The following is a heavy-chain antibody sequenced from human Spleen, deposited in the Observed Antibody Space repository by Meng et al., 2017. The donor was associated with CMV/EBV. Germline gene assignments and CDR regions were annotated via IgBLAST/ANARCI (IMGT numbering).Heavy chain of an antibody. V-gene: IGHV3-20*03. D-gene: IGHD4-11*01. J-gene: IGHJ4*02. Sequence: ASGFTFDDYGMSWVRQAPGKGLEWVSTINWNGGSRSYADSVKGRFTISRDNAKNSLHLQMKSLRAEDTALYYCARLTTVTTPLFDHWGQGTLVTVSS. CDR3: ARLTTVTTPLFDH. CDR2: INWNGGSR. CDR1: GFTFDDYG.